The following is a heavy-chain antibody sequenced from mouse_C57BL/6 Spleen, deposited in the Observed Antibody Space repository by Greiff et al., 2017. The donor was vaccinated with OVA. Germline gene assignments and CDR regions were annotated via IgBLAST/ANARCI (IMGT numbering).Heavy chain of an antibody. J-gene: IGHJ1*03. V-gene: IGHV5-4*01. Sequence: EVNLVESGGGLVKPGGSLKLSCAASGFTFSSYAMSWVRQTPEKRLEWVATISDGGSYTYYPDNVKGRFTISRDNAKNNLYLQMSHLKSEDTAMYYCARDPGMITTDWYFDVWGTGTTVTVSS. CDR3: ARDPGMITTDWYFDV. D-gene: IGHD2-4*01. CDR2: ISDGGSYT. CDR1: GFTFSSYA.